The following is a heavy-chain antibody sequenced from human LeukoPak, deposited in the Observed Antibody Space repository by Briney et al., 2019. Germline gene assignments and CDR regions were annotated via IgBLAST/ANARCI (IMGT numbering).Heavy chain of an antibody. V-gene: IGHV1-18*01. Sequence: ASVKVSCKASGYTFTSYGITWVRQAPGQGLEWMGWISAYNGNTNYAQKLQGRVTMTTDTSTSTAYMELRSLRSDDTAVYYCATEAIVVVTARDYWYFDLWGRGTLVTVSS. CDR2: ISAYNGNT. D-gene: IGHD2-21*02. CDR3: ATEAIVVVTARDYWYFDL. J-gene: IGHJ2*01. CDR1: GYTFTSYG.